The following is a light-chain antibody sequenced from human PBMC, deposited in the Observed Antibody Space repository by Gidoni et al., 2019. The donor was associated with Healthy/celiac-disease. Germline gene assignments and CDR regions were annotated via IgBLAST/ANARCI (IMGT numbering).Light chain of an antibody. J-gene: IGKJ3*01. CDR1: QSLLHSNGYNY. CDR3: MQALQTPRT. V-gene: IGKV2-28*01. CDR2: LGS. Sequence: IVMTQFPLSLPVTPGEPASISCRSSQSLLHSNGYNYLDWYLQKPGQSPQLLIYLGSNRASGVPDRFSGSGSGTDFTLKISKVEAEDVGVYYCMQALQTPRTFGPGTKVDIK.